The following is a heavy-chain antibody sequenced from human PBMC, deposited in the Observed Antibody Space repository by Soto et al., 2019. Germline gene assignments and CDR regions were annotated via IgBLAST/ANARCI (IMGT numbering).Heavy chain of an antibody. Sequence: SETLSLTCAVFGGSISSGGYSWSWIRQPPGKGLEWIGYIYHSGSTYYNPSLKSRVTISVDTSKNQFSLKLSSVTAADTAVYYCAREYSRNNWFDPWGQGTLVTVSS. CDR3: AREYSRNNWFDP. CDR1: GGSISSGGYS. CDR2: IYHSGST. J-gene: IGHJ5*02. D-gene: IGHD6-13*01. V-gene: IGHV4-30-2*05.